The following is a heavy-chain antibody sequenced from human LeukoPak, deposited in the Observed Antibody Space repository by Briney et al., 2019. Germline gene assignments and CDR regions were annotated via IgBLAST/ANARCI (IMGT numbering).Heavy chain of an antibody. D-gene: IGHD6-13*01. V-gene: IGHV4-30-2*01. CDR3: ARDRIAAARYESYFDY. Sequence: IYHSGSTYYNPSLKSRVTISVDRSKNQFSLKLSSVTAADTAVYYCARDRIAAARYESYFDYWGQGTLVTVSS. CDR2: IYHSGST. J-gene: IGHJ4*02.